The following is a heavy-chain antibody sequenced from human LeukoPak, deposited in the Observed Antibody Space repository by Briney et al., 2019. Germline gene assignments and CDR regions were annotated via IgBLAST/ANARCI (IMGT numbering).Heavy chain of an antibody. CDR2: ISWEGGTT. CDR3: TRDSDYGSATNYFVH. J-gene: IGHJ4*02. D-gene: IGHD3-10*01. Sequence: GGSLRLSCAASGFTFDDYAMHWVRQAPGKGLEWVSLISWEGGTTYYADSVRGRFTISRDNSKNSLYLQMDSLRTEDTAFYYCTRDSDYGSATNYFVHWGQGTLVSVSS. V-gene: IGHV3-43*01. CDR1: GFTFDDYA.